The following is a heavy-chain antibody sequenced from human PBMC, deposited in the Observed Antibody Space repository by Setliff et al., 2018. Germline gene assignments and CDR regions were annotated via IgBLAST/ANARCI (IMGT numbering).Heavy chain of an antibody. CDR2: IYYSGNT. Sequence: TSETLSLTCAVYGGSFSTYYWIWIRQPPGKGLEWIGTIYYSGNTYYNPSLKSRVTISVDTSKNQFSLKLSSVTAADTAVYYCTSQLATVYFDYWGQGTLVTVSS. V-gene: IGHV4-34*03. CDR3: TSQLATVYFDY. J-gene: IGHJ4*02. D-gene: IGHD6-13*01. CDR1: GGSFSTYY.